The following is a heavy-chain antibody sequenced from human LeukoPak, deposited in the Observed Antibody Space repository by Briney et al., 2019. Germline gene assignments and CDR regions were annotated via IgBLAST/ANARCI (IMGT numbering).Heavy chain of an antibody. V-gene: IGHV4-34*01. CDR2: INHSEST. Sequence: PSETLSLTCAVYGGSFSGYYWSWIRQPPGKGLEWIGEINHSESTNYNPSLKSRVTISVDTSKNQFSLKVSSVTAADTAVYYCARGQDSSAYFRFDYWGQGTLVTVSS. CDR1: GGSFSGYY. J-gene: IGHJ4*02. CDR3: ARGQDSSAYFRFDY. D-gene: IGHD6-19*01.